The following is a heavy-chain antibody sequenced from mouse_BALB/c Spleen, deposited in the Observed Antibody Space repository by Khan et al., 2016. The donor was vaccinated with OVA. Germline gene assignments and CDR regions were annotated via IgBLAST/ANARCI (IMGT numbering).Heavy chain of an antibody. CDR2: VDPFNGGT. CDR3: KRNGYLAWFSY. J-gene: IGHJ3*01. Sequence: VQLKQSGPELMKPGASVKISCKASGYSFTTYYIHWVKQSHGKSLEWIGYVDPFNGGTSYNQKFKGKATLTVDKSSSTAYMHLSSLTSEDSAVYYWKRNGYLAWFSYWGQGNLVT. CDR1: GYSFTTYY. V-gene: IGHV1S135*01. D-gene: IGHD2-2*01.